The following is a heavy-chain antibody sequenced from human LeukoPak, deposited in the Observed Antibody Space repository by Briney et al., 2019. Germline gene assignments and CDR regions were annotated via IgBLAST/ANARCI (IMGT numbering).Heavy chain of an antibody. CDR1: GFTFDDYA. D-gene: IGHD2-15*01. J-gene: IGHJ5*02. CDR3: ARDSPRGYCSGGSCYAWFDP. CDR2: ISGDGGST. V-gene: IGHV3-43*02. Sequence: QPGGSLRLSCAASGFTFDDYAMHWVRQAPGKGLEWVSLISGDGGSTYYADSVKGRFTISRDNAKTSLYLQMNSLRAEDTAVYYCARDSPRGYCSGGSCYAWFDPWGQGTLVTVSS.